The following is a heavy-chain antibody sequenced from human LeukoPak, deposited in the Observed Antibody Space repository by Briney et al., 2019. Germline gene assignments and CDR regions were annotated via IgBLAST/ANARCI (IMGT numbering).Heavy chain of an antibody. V-gene: IGHV4-59*12. CDR1: GGSISSYY. CDR3: ARESTVAGTARYLDY. J-gene: IGHJ4*02. CDR2: IYYSGST. D-gene: IGHD6-13*01. Sequence: ASGTLSLTCTVSGGSISSYYWSWIRQPPGKGLEWIGYIYYSGSTNYNPSLKSRVTMSVDTSKNEFSLKLNSVTAADTAVYYCARESTVAGTARYLDYWGQGTLVTVSS.